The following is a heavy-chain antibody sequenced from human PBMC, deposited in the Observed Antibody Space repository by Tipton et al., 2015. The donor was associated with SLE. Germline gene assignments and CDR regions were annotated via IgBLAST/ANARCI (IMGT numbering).Heavy chain of an antibody. CDR3: ARDTKSIAVAGSFDY. J-gene: IGHJ4*02. Sequence: LRLSCAASGFTFSSYAMSWVRQAPGKGLEWIGEINHSGSPNYNPSLKSRITISVDTSKNQFSPKLSSVTAADTAVYYCARDTKSIAVAGSFDYWGQGTLVTVSS. V-gene: IGHV4-34*01. CDR1: GFTFSSYA. CDR2: INHSGSP. D-gene: IGHD6-19*01.